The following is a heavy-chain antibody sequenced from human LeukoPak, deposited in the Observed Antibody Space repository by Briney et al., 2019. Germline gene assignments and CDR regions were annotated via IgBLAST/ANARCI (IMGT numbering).Heavy chain of an antibody. CDR1: GFTFSSYE. D-gene: IGHD3-22*01. CDR2: ISYSGSTI. J-gene: IGHJ2*01. Sequence: GGSLRLSCAASGFTFSSYEMNWVRQAPGKGLEWVSYISYSGSTIYYADSVKGRFTISRDNAKNSLYLQMNSLRAEDTAFYYCARDYSDSSGPWYFDVWGRGTLVTVSS. V-gene: IGHV3-48*03. CDR3: ARDYSDSSGPWYFDV.